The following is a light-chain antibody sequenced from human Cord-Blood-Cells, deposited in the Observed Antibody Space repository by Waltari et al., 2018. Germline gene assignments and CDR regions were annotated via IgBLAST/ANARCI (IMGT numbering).Light chain of an antibody. CDR3: CSYAGSYTYV. CDR1: SRDVGGYNY. V-gene: IGLV2-11*01. J-gene: IGLJ1*01. CDR2: DVS. Sequence: QSALTQPRSVSGSPGQPVTLSCTGTSRDVGGYNYVPWYQQHPGKAPKLMIYDVSKRPSGVPDRFSGSKSGNTASLTISGLQAEDEADYYCCSYAGSYTYVFGTGTKVTVL.